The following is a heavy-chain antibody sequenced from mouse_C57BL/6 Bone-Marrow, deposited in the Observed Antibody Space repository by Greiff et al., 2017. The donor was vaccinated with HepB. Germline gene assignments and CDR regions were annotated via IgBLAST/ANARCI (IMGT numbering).Heavy chain of an antibody. CDR3: ARSPTTVVEGVYAMDY. Sequence: EVKLQESGPGMVKPSQSLSLTCTVTGYSITSGYDWHWIRHFPGNKLEWMGYISYSGSTNYNPSLKSRISITHDTSKNHFFLKLNSVTTEDTATYYCARSPTTVVEGVYAMDYWGQGTSVTVSS. V-gene: IGHV3-1*01. CDR1: GYSITSGYD. D-gene: IGHD1-1*01. CDR2: ISYSGST. J-gene: IGHJ4*01.